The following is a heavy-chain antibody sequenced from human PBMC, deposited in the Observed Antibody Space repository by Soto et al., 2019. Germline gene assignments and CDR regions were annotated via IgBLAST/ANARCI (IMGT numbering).Heavy chain of an antibody. D-gene: IGHD6-19*01. V-gene: IGHV2-5*02. Sequence: QVTLRASGPTLVKPTQTLTLTCTFSGFSLTSSGVAVGWIRQPPGKDLERLASIDWADDTHYNPSLKNRAIITGDTTKNQVVLTMANMDPTDTATYCCARIVWLRFEFWGQGTPVTVSS. J-gene: IGHJ4*02. CDR2: IDWADDT. CDR3: ARIVWLRFEF. CDR1: GFSLTSSGVA.